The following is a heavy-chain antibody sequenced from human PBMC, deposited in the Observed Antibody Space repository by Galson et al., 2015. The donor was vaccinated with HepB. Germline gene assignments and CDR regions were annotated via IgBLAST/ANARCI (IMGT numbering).Heavy chain of an antibody. CDR3: ATNGGYYYGSGSYPNY. V-gene: IGHV1-24*01. CDR2: FDPEDGET. J-gene: IGHJ4*02. Sequence: SVKVSCKVSGYTLTELSMHWVRQAPGKGLEWMGGFDPEDGETIYAQKFQGRVTMTEDTSTDTAYMELSSLRSEGTAVYYCATNGGYYYGSGSYPNYWGQGTLVTVSS. D-gene: IGHD3-10*01. CDR1: GYTLTELS.